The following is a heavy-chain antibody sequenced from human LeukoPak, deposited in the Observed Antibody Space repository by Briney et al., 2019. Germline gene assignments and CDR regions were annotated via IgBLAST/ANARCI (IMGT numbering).Heavy chain of an antibody. CDR2: ISSSSSYI. V-gene: IGHV3-21*01. D-gene: IGHD6-13*01. CDR3: ARGRRIAAAGLYYFDY. CDR1: GFTFSSYS. Sequence: PGGSLRLSCAASGFTFSSYSMNWVRQAPGKGLEWVQSISSSSSYIYYADSVKGRFTISRDNAKNSLYLQMNSLRAEDTAVYYCARGRRIAAAGLYYFDYWGQGTLVTVSS. J-gene: IGHJ4*02.